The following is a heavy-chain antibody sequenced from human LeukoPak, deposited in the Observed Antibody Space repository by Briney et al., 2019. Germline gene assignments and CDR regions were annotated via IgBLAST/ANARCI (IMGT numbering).Heavy chain of an antibody. CDR1: GGSINSGTHY. D-gene: IGHD2-21*02. CDR2: IYYNGNT. V-gene: IGHV4-31*03. CDR3: AKLQGDARGWFDP. Sequence: SETLSLTCTVSGGSINSGTHYGSWVRQHPGKGLEWIAFIYYNGNTYNNPSLQSRLVISRDTSKNQFSLTVSSVTAADTAVYYCAKLQGDARGWFDPWGQGTLVTVSS. J-gene: IGHJ5*02.